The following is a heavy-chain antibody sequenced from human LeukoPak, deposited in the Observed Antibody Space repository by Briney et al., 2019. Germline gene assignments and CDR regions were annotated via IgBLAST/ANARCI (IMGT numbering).Heavy chain of an antibody. CDR3: AREFEATGFWALDY. CDR1: GFNFNNYW. D-gene: IGHD3-16*01. CDR2: MNNDGRVI. J-gene: IGHJ4*02. Sequence: GGSLRLSCTVSGFNFNNYWMHWVRQAPGKGLVWVSRMNNDGRVISYADSVNGRFTISRDNAKNTLYLQMNSLRAEDTAVYYCAREFEATGFWALDYWGQGTLVTASS. V-gene: IGHV3-74*01.